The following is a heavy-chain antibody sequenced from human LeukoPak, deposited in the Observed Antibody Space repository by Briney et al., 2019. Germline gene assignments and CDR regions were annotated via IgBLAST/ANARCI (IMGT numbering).Heavy chain of an antibody. CDR1: GYTFTSYD. J-gene: IGHJ4*02. V-gene: IGHV1-8*01. Sequence: ASVKVSCKASGYTFTSYDINWVRQATGQGLEWMGWMNPNSGNTGYAQKFQGRVTITRNTSISTAYMELRSLRSDDTAVYYCARDRGIVVVPAASSYDYWGQGTLVTVSS. CDR3: ARDRGIVVVPAASSYDY. D-gene: IGHD2-2*01. CDR2: MNPNSGNT.